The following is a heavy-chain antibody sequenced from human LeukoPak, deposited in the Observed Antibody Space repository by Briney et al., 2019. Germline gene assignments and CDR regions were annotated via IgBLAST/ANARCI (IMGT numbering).Heavy chain of an antibody. CDR2: INSDGGST. CDR3: ARSPVRTAMKSLDY. CDR1: GFTFSSYW. Sequence: GGSLRLSCAASGFTFSSYWMHWVRQAPGKGRVWVSRINSDGGSTSYADSVKGRFTISRDNAKNTLYLQMNSLRAEDTAVYYCARSPVRTAMKSLDYWGQGTLVTVSS. V-gene: IGHV3-74*01. D-gene: IGHD5-18*01. J-gene: IGHJ4*02.